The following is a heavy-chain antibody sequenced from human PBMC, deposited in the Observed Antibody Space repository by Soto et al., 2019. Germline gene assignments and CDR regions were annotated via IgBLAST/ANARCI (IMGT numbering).Heavy chain of an antibody. CDR1: GFTFSDHY. CDR2: SRNKANSYTT. Sequence: ESGGGLVQPGGSLRLSCAASGFTFSDHYMEWVRQAPGKGLEWVGRSRNKANSYTTEYAASVRGRFTISRDDSKNSLYLQMNSLKTEDTAVYYCARDLGSWGQGTLVTVSS. CDR3: ARDLGS. J-gene: IGHJ5*02. V-gene: IGHV3-72*01.